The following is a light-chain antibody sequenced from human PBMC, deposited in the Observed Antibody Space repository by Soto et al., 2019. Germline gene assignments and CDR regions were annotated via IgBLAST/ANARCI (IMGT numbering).Light chain of an antibody. J-gene: IGKJ1*01. CDR2: AAS. CDR3: LQLYNFSWT. Sequence: AIQLTQSPSSLSASVGDRVTISCRASQGIGNDLAWYQQKPGKAPRLLIFAASNLRGGVPSRFSGSGSGTDFTLTISRLQPEDFATYYCLQLYNFSWTFGQGTKVEIK. V-gene: IGKV1-6*01. CDR1: QGIGND.